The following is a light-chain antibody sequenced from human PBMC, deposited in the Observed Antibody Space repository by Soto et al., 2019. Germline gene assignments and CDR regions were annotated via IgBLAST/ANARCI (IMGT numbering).Light chain of an antibody. V-gene: IGKV3-15*01. Sequence: EIVMTQSPATLSVSPGERATLSCRTSQSLSSNLAWYQQKPGQPPRLLIYGASTRATGIPARFSGSRSGTEFTLTISSLQSENFAVYYCQQYNNLWTFGQGTKVEIK. CDR2: GAS. J-gene: IGKJ1*01. CDR3: QQYNNLWT. CDR1: QSLSSN.